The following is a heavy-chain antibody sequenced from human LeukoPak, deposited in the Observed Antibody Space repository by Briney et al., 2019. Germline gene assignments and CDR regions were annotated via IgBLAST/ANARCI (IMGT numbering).Heavy chain of an antibody. V-gene: IGHV3-30*04. CDR1: RFTVSSYD. J-gene: IGHJ4*02. Sequence: GGSLRLSCAASRFTVSSYDMLWVRQAPGKGLVGVADITCDGSNKYYADSVKGRFTISRDNSKNTLYLQMNSLRAEDTAVYYCARGVDLKLWVRFSDGRFDYWGQGTLVTVSS. D-gene: IGHD5-18*01. CDR2: ITCDGSNK. CDR3: ARGVDLKLWVRFSDGRFDY.